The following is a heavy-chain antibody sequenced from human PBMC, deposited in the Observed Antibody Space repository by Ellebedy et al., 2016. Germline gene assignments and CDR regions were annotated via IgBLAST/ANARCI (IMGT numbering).Heavy chain of an antibody. Sequence: SETLSLXCTVSGGSVDTYYWTWIRQSPGKGLEWIGYVFYGRSTNYNPSLKSRVTMSVDTSKNQFSLKLSPVTAADTAVYYCARDGHDFDYWGPGTLVTVSS. J-gene: IGHJ4*02. V-gene: IGHV4-59*02. CDR3: ARDGHDFDY. CDR1: GGSVDTYY. CDR2: VFYGRST.